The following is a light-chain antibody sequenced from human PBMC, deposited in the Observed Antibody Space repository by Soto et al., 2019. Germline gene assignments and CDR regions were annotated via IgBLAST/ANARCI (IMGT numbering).Light chain of an antibody. CDR2: GAS. Sequence: EIVLTQAPGSLSLSPGERATLSCRASQSVSSTFFAWYQQRPGQATRLLMYGASSRATGIPERFSGSGSGKDFTLIISRLEPEDFAVYYCQQFDSSVTFGQGTKVEIK. CDR3: QQFDSSVT. V-gene: IGKV3-20*01. CDR1: QSVSSTF. J-gene: IGKJ1*01.